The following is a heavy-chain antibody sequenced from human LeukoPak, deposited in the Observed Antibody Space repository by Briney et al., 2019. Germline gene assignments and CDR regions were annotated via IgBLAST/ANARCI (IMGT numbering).Heavy chain of an antibody. CDR3: ARRRAYSSNWYANRYYFDY. V-gene: IGHV5-10-1*01. Sequence: GESLKISPAGSGYSFTTYLITWVRQMPGKGLEWMGRIDPSDSSTNNSQSLQGRVRMSADKSINTAYLQWSRLKDSDTAFYYCARRRAYSSNWYANRYYFDYWGQGTLVTVSA. J-gene: IGHJ4*02. CDR1: GYSFTTYL. D-gene: IGHD6-13*01. CDR2: IDPSDSST.